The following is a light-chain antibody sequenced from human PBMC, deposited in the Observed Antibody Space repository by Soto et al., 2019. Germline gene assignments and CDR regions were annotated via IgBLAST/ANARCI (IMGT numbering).Light chain of an antibody. CDR2: DVS. J-gene: IGLJ2*01. V-gene: IGLV2-14*01. CDR1: SSDVGAFNY. Sequence: QSVLAQPASVSGSPGQSITISCTGTSSDVGAFNYVSWYQQHPGKVPKLMIYDVSNRPSGVSNRFSGSKSGNTASLTITGLQPEDEADYYCSSYTSTYAVSFGGGTKSPS. CDR3: SSYTSTYAVS.